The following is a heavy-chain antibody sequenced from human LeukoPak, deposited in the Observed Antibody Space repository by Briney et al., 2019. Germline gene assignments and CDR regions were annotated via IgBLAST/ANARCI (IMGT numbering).Heavy chain of an antibody. CDR1: GGSFSGYY. J-gene: IGHJ4*02. Sequence: PSETLSLTCAVYGGSFSGYYWSWIRQPPGKGLEWIGEINHSGSTNYIPSLKSRVTISVDTSKNQFSLKLSSVTAADTAVYYCARGLVSVYWGQGTLVTVSS. CDR2: INHSGST. CDR3: ARGLVSVY. V-gene: IGHV4-34*01.